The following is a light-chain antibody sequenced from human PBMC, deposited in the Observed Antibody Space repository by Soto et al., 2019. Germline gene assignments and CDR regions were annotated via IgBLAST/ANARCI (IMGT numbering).Light chain of an antibody. J-gene: IGKJ3*01. CDR2: AAS. CDR1: QGISNY. V-gene: IGKV1-27*01. Sequence: DIQMTQSPSSLSASVGDRVTITCRASQGISNYLAWYQQRPGKVPKLLIYAASTLLSGVPSRFSGSGSGTDFTLTISSLLPEDVATYYCQNLDSAAFTFGPGTRVDIK. CDR3: QNLDSAAFT.